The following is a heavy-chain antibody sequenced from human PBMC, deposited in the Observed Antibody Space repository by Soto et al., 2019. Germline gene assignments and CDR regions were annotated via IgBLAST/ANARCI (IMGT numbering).Heavy chain of an antibody. J-gene: IGHJ5*02. CDR3: AKGGPYYYDSSGYYYWFDP. D-gene: IGHD3-22*01. CDR2: ISYDGSNK. CDR1: GFTFSSYG. Sequence: PGGSLRLSCAASGFTFSSYGMHWVRQAPGKGLEWVAVISYDGSNKYYADSVKGRFTISRDNSKNTLYLQMNSLRAEDTAVYYCAKGGPYYYDSSGYYYWFDPWGQGTLVTVSS. V-gene: IGHV3-30*18.